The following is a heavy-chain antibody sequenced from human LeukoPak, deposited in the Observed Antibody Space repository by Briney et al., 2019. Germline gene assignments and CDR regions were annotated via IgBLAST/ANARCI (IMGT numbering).Heavy chain of an antibody. J-gene: IGHJ4*02. CDR2: IIPIFGTA. Sequence: ASVKVSCKASGGIFSSYAISWVRQAPGQGRGWMGRIIPIFGTATYAQKFQGRVTITTDDSTSTAYMELSSLRSEDTAVYYCAREGRGFGELVPVDYWGQGTLVTVSS. D-gene: IGHD3-10*01. V-gene: IGHV1-69*05. CDR1: GGIFSSYA. CDR3: AREGRGFGELVPVDY.